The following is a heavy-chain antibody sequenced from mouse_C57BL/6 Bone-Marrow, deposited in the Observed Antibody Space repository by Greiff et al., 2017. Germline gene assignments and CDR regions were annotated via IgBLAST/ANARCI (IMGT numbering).Heavy chain of an antibody. Sequence: VQLVESGAELARPGASVKMSCKASGYTFTSYTMHWVKQRPGQGLEWIGYINPSSGYTKYNQKFKDKATLTADKSSSTAYMQLSSLTYEDSAVYYCARKGGSSYSWFAYWGQGTLVTVSA. D-gene: IGHD1-1*01. CDR3: ARKGGSSYSWFAY. V-gene: IGHV1-4*01. J-gene: IGHJ3*01. CDR1: GYTFTSYT. CDR2: INPSSGYT.